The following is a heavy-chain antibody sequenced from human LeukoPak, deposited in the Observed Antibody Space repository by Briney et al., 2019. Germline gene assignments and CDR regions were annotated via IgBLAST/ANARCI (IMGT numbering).Heavy chain of an antibody. D-gene: IGHD2-2*01. J-gene: IGHJ6*02. V-gene: IGHV4-59*01. CDR3: ARDIVVPAAIWFDGYYYYGMDV. CDR1: GGSISSYY. CDR2: IYYSGST. Sequence: SETLSLTCTVSGGSISSYYWSWIRQPPGKGLEWIGYIYYSGSTNYNPSLKSRVTISVDTSKNQFSLKLSSVTAAGTAVYYCARDIVVPAAIWFDGYYYYGMDVWGQGTTVTVSS.